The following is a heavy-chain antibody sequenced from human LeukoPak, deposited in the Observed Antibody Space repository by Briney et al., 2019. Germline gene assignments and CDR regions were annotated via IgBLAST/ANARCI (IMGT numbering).Heavy chain of an antibody. Sequence: GGSLRLSCAASGFTFSSYWMSWVRRAPGKGLEWVSAISGNGRDTFYADSVRGRYTISRDNSKNTLYLQMNNLRAEDTAVYYCAKVVNSGNYYYFDYWGQGTLVTVSS. V-gene: IGHV3-23*01. D-gene: IGHD1-26*01. CDR3: AKVVNSGNYYYFDY. CDR1: GFTFSSYW. CDR2: ISGNGRDT. J-gene: IGHJ4*02.